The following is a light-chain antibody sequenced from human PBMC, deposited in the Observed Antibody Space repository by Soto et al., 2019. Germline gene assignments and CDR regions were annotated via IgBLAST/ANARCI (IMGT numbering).Light chain of an antibody. V-gene: IGLV1-47*02. CDR3: AAWDDSLRGHWV. J-gene: IGLJ3*02. CDR2: SDN. Sequence: QLVLTQPPSTSGTPGQRVTISCSGSSSNVGSNYVSWYQQLPGTAPQLLIYSDNQRPSGIPDRFSGSKSGTSASLAISGLRSEDEAEYYCAAWDDSLRGHWVFGGGTKLTVL. CDR1: SSNVGSNY.